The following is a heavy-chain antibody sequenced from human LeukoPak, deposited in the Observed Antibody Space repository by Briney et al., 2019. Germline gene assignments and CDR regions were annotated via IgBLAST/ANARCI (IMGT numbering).Heavy chain of an antibody. CDR2: IKQDGSEK. J-gene: IGHJ6*03. Sequence: PGGSLRLSCAASGFTFSSYWMSWVRQAPGGGLEWVANIKQDGSEKYYVDSVKGRFTISRDNARNSLYMQMNSPRAEDTAVYYCARESFRYFAVGYMDVWGKGTTVTVSS. CDR3: ARESFRYFAVGYMDV. V-gene: IGHV3-7*01. CDR1: GFTFSSYW. D-gene: IGHD3-9*01.